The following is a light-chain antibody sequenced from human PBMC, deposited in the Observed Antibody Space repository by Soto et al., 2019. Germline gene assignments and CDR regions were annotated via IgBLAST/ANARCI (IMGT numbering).Light chain of an antibody. CDR2: WAS. J-gene: IGKJ1*01. Sequence: DIVMTQSPDSLAVSLGERATINCKSGQSVLYSSNNQNYLPWYHQQPGQPPKLLIYWASTRESGVPDRFSGSGSGTDFALTITSLQAEDVAVYYCQQYYTPPETFGQGTKVEIK. CDR3: QQYYTPPET. V-gene: IGKV4-1*01. CDR1: QSVLYSSNNQNY.